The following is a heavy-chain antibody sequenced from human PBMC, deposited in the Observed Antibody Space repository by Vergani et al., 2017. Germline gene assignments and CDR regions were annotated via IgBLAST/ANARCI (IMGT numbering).Heavy chain of an antibody. J-gene: IGHJ5*02. CDR3: ARGQTXYDSSAPWGNWFDP. CDR2: IIPIFGTA. CDR1: GGTFSSYA. D-gene: IGHD3-22*01. Sequence: QVLLVQSGAEVKKPGSSVKVSCKASGGTFSSYAISWVRQAPGQGLEWMGRIIPIFGTANYAQKFQGRVTITADESTSTAYMELSSLRSEDTAVYYCARGQTXYDSSAPWGNWFDPWGQGTLVTVSS. V-gene: IGHV1-69*18.